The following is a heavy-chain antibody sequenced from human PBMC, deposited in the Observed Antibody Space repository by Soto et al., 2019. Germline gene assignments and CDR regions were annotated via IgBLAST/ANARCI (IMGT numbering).Heavy chain of an antibody. Sequence: GESLKISCKGSGYSFTSYWIGWVRQMPGKGLEWMGIIYPGDSDTRYSPSFQGQVTISADKSISTAYLQWSSLKASDTAMYYCARQSSIAVAGSGLDYWGQGTLVTVSS. V-gene: IGHV5-51*01. CDR3: ARQSSIAVAGSGLDY. CDR1: GYSFTSYW. D-gene: IGHD6-19*01. CDR2: IYPGDSDT. J-gene: IGHJ4*02.